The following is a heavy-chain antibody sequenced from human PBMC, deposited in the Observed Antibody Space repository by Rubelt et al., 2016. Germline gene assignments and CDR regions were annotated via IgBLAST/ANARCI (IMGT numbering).Heavy chain of an antibody. CDR2: ISDSGGIT. J-gene: IGHJ4*02. CDR3: AKDQGSTCYSGIDY. Sequence: GKGLEWVSTISDSGGITYYGDSVKGRFTISRDNSKKTLFLQRKGLRAEDTAEYYCAKDQGSTCYSGIDYWGQGTLVTVSS. V-gene: IGHV3-23*01. D-gene: IGHD2-21*02.